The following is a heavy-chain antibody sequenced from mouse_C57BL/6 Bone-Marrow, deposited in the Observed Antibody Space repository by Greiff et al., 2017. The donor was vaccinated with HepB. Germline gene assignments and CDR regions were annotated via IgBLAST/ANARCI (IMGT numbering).Heavy chain of an antibody. CDR1: GFTFSDYG. J-gene: IGHJ4*01. D-gene: IGHD2-4*01. Sequence: EVHLVESGGGLVKPGGSLKLSCAASGFTFSDYGMHWVRQASEKGLEWVAYISSGSSTIYYADTVKGRFTISRDNAKNTLFLQMTSLRSEDTAMYYCARTITTYYYAMDYWGQGTSVTVSS. CDR3: ARTITTYYYAMDY. CDR2: ISSGSSTI. V-gene: IGHV5-17*01.